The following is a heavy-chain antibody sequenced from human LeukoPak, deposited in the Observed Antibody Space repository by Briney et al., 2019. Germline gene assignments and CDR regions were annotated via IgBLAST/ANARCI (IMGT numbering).Heavy chain of an antibody. Sequence: TASETLSLTCTVSGGSISSYYWSWIRQPPGKGLEWIGYIYYSGSTDYKPSLKRRVTISVDTSKNQFSLKLSSVTAAATAVYYCARETSQKGAHYMDVWGKGTTVTISS. J-gene: IGHJ6*03. CDR1: GGSISSYY. V-gene: IGHV4-59*01. D-gene: IGHD3-16*01. CDR3: ARETSQKGAHYMDV. CDR2: IYYSGST.